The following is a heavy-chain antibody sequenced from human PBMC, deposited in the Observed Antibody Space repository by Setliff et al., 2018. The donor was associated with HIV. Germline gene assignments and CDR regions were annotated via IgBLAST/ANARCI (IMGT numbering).Heavy chain of an antibody. D-gene: IGHD3-22*01. CDR2: IIPIFGTP. CDR1: GGTFSSFA. V-gene: IGHV1-69*06. Sequence: SVKVSCKASGGTFSSFAISWVRQAPGQGLEWLGRIIPIFGTPNYAQKFQGRVTITADKSTSTAYMELSSLRSEDTAVYYCARWREDRRDFDYWGQGTLVTSPQ. CDR3: ARWREDRRDFDY. J-gene: IGHJ4*02.